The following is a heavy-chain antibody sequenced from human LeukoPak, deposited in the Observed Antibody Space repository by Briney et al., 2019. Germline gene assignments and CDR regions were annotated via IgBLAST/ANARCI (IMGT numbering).Heavy chain of an antibody. J-gene: IGHJ5*02. V-gene: IGHV1-3*01. D-gene: IGHD3-22*01. CDR1: GYTFTSYG. CDR2: INAGNGNT. CDR3: ARTPHYYDSSGYWYNWFDP. Sequence: ASVKVSCKASGYTFTSYGISWVRQAPGQRLEWMGWINAGNGNTKYSQKFQGRVTITRDTSASTAYMELSSLRSEDTAVYYCARTPHYYDSSGYWYNWFDPWGQGTLVTVSS.